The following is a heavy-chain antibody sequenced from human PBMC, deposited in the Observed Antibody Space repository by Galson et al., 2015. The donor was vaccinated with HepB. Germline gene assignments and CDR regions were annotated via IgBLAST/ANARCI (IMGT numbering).Heavy chain of an antibody. J-gene: IGHJ4*02. D-gene: IGHD3-10*01. CDR2: ISPSSTYI. V-gene: IGHV3-21*01. Sequence: SLRLSCAASGFAYGTYSMNWVRQAPGKGLEWVSSISPSSTYIHYADSVKGRFTISRDNARDSLYLEMSSLRAADTAVYYCVRGSRPVISEVRGIMKYYFDSWGQGSLVTVSS. CDR3: VRGSRPVISEVRGIMKYYFDS. CDR1: GFAYGTYS.